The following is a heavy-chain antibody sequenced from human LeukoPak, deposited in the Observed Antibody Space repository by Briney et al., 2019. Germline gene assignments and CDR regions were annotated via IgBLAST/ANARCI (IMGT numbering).Heavy chain of an antibody. CDR2: ISRSSSYI. Sequence: PGGSLRLSCAASEFTFSSYSMNWVRQAPGKGLEWVSSISRSSSYIYYADSVKGRFTISRDNARNSLYLQMNSLRAEDTAVYYCARDRADCGDWYFDLWGRGTLVTVSS. V-gene: IGHV3-21*01. CDR1: EFTFSSYS. CDR3: ARDRADCGDWYFDL. D-gene: IGHD2-21*02. J-gene: IGHJ2*01.